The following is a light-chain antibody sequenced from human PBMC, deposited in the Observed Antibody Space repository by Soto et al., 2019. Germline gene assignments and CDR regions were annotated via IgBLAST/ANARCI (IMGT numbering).Light chain of an antibody. Sequence: EIVMTQSPATLSVSPGERATLSCRSSQSVSSNLAWYQQKPGQAPRLLIYGASTRATGIPARFSGSGSGTEFNLTISSMQSEDFAVYYCQQYNNWPLTFGGGTKVAI. V-gene: IGKV3D-15*01. J-gene: IGKJ4*01. CDR2: GAS. CDR3: QQYNNWPLT. CDR1: QSVSSN.